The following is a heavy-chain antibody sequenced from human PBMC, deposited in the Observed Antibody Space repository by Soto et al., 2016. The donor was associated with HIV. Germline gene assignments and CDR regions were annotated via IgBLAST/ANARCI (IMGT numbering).Heavy chain of an antibody. CDR2: INHSGST. D-gene: IGHD4-17*01. CDR3: ARVYGGTFTASYNYYGMVV. V-gene: IGHV4-34*01. J-gene: IGHJ6*02. CDR1: GGSFSTFY. Sequence: QVQLQQWGAGLLKSSETLSLTCAVYGGSFSTFYWSWIRQSPGKGLEWLGEINHSGSTNYNPSLKSRVAISIDRSKNQFSLKLTSVTAADTAVYYCARVYGGTFTASYNYYGMVVWGQGTTVTASS.